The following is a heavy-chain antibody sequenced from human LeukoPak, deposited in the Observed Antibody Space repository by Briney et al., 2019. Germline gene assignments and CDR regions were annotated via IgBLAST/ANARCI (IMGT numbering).Heavy chain of an antibody. J-gene: IGHJ4*02. CDR3: ARGPFYYYDSSWVFDY. V-gene: IGHV4-30-2*01. Sequence: SSQTLSLTCAVSGGSISSGGYSWSWIRQPPGKGLEWIGYIYHSGSTYYNPSLKSRVTISVDRSKNQFSLKLSSVTAADTAVYYCARGPFYYYDSSWVFDYWGQGTLVTVSS. D-gene: IGHD3-22*01. CDR2: IYHSGST. CDR1: GGSISSGGYS.